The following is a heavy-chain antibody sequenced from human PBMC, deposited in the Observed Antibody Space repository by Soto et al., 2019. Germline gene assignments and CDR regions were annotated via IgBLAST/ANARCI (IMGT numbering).Heavy chain of an antibody. V-gene: IGHV4-34*01. CDR3: ARKHYRGLDR. D-gene: IGHD4-4*01. J-gene: IGHJ5*02. CDR1: GGSVTKYY. Sequence: SETLSLTCAVDGGSVTKYYWSWIRQPPGKGLEWIGEVSNYNPSLKSRVTISVDTSKNHLSLTLASATAADTAVDYCARKHYRGLDRWGQGASATVA. CDR2: VS.